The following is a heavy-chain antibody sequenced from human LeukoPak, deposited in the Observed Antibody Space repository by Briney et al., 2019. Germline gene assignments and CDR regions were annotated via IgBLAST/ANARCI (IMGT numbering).Heavy chain of an antibody. CDR3: ARPYCSSANCLLMDV. CDR2: IKQDGSEK. V-gene: IGHV3-7*03. CDR1: GFIFSDFW. Sequence: PGGSLRLSCVASGFIFSDFWMSWVRQAPGKGLEWVANIKQDGSEKYYVDSVKGRFTMSRDNAKNSLYLQMNSLRAEDTAVYYCARPYCSSANCLLMDVWGQGTTVTVSS. D-gene: IGHD2-2*01. J-gene: IGHJ6*02.